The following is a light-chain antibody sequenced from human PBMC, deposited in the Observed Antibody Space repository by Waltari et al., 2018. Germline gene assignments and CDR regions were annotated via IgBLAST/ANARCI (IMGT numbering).Light chain of an antibody. CDR3: QQYFTYPQVA. CDR2: AAT. V-gene: IGKV1-16*01. CDR1: QDIDYF. J-gene: IGKJ3*01. Sequence: DIQMTQSPSSLSASVGDRVTITCRASQDIDYFLARFQQKPGKVPESLIYAATRLQSGVPSRFSASRSATEYSLTITDLQPEDFATYCQQYFTYPQVAFGPGTKVNVK.